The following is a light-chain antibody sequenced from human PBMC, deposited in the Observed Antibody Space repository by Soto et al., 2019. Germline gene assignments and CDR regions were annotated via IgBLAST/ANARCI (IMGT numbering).Light chain of an antibody. CDR3: QQYANSIT. V-gene: IGKV3-20*01. CDR1: QSVGSNN. Sequence: EIVLTQSPGTQSLSPGETATLSCRASQSVGSNNLAWYHHKPGQTPRLLIYDASSRATGIPDRFSGSGSGTDFTLTISRLEPEDFAVYYCQQYANSITFGQGTRLEIE. CDR2: DAS. J-gene: IGKJ5*01.